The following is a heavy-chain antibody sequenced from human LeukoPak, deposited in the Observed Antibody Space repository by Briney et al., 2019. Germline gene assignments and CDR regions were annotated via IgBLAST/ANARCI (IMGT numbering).Heavy chain of an antibody. CDR3: ARGGMYNWNYVYYFDY. CDR2: ISYDGSNK. Sequence: SLRLSCAASGFTFSSYAMHWVRQAPGKGLEWVAVISYDGSNKYYADSVKGRFTISRDNSKNTLYLQMNSLRAEDTAVYYCARGGMYNWNYVYYFDYWGQGTLVTVSS. V-gene: IGHV3-30-3*01. J-gene: IGHJ4*02. CDR1: GFTFSSYA. D-gene: IGHD1-7*01.